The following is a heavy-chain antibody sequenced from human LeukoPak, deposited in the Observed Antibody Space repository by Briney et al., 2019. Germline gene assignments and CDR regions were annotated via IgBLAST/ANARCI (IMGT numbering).Heavy chain of an antibody. CDR1: GFTFSSYA. CDR2: ISGSGGST. D-gene: IGHD4-17*01. CDR3: AKERAPRVTTGGFDY. Sequence: GGSLRLSCAASGFTFSSYAMSWVRQAPGKGVEWVWVISGSGGSTYYGDSVKGRFTISRDNSKNTLYLQMSSLRAEDTAVYYCAKERAPRVTTGGFDYWGQGTLVTVSS. J-gene: IGHJ4*02. V-gene: IGHV3-23*01.